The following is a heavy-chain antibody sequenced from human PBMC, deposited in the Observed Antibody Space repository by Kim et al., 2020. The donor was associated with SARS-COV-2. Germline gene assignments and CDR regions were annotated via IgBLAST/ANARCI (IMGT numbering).Heavy chain of an antibody. CDR2: IYSGGST. CDR1: GFTVSSNY. V-gene: IGHV3-66*01. J-gene: IGHJ4*02. D-gene: IGHD1-26*01. Sequence: GGSLRLSCAASGFTVSSNYMSWVRQAPGKGLEWVSVIYSGGSTYYADSVKGRFTISRDNSKNTLYLQMNSLRAEDTAVYYCARGAFWYSGSYFDYWGQGTLVTVSS. CDR3: ARGAFWYSGSYFDY.